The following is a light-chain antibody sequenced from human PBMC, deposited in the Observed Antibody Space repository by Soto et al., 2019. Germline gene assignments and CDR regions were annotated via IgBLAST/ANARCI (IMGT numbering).Light chain of an antibody. V-gene: IGLV4-60*03. J-gene: IGLJ2*01. CDR3: GTWYRKRHVV. Sequence: QPVLTQSSSASASLGSSVKLTCTLSSGRSNYIIAWHQQQPGKAPRFLMKIEGSGSYNKGSGVPDCFSGFTSGADRYLTISHRPSEEEAGYYCGTWYRKRHVVFGGGTKLTVL. CDR2: IEGSGSY. CDR1: SGRSNYI.